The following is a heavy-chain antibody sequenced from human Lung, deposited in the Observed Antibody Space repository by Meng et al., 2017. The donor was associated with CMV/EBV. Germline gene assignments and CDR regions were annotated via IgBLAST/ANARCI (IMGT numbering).Heavy chain of an antibody. CDR1: GGTFSSYA. D-gene: IGHD2-15*01. CDR3: ARGGGVASSFGMDV. V-gene: IGHV1-69*05. Sequence: SVXVSCKASGGTFSSYAISWVRQAPGQGLEWMGGIIPIFGTANYAQKFQGRVTITTDESTSTAYMELSSLRSEDTAVYYCARGGGVASSFGMDVWGQGITVTVSS. CDR2: IIPIFGTA. J-gene: IGHJ6*02.